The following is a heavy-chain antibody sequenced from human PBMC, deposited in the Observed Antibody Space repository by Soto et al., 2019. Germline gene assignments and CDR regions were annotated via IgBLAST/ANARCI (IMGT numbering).Heavy chain of an antibody. CDR1: GFTISSYA. J-gene: IGHJ4*02. CDR3: AKDKPGTTSFDY. CDR2: ISDRGDTT. Sequence: EVQLLESGGGLVQPGGSLRLSCAASGFTISSYAMYWVRQAPGKRLEWVSAISDRGDTTHYADSVKGRFTISRDTSKNTLYLQLNTLRADDTAVYYCAKDKPGTTSFDYWGQGTLVTVSS. D-gene: IGHD1-1*01. V-gene: IGHV3-23*01.